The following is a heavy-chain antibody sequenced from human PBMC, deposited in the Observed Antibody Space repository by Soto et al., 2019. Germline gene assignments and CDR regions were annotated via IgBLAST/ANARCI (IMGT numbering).Heavy chain of an antibody. CDR2: TYYRSKWYN. CDR3: ARDYYDILTGFTYYFVY. CDR1: GDSVSSNSAA. V-gene: IGHV6-1*01. J-gene: IGHJ4*02. D-gene: IGHD3-9*01. Sequence: SQTLSLTCAISGDSVSSNSAAWNWIRQSPSRGLEWLGRTYYRSKWYNDYAVSVKSRITINPDTSKNQFSLQLNSVTPEDTAVYYCARDYYDILTGFTYYFVYWGEGTLVTVYS.